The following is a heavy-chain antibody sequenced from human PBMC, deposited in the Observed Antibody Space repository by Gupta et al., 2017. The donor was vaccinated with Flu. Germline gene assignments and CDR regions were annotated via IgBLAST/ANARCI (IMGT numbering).Heavy chain of an antibody. V-gene: IGHV3-11*01. D-gene: IGHD3-9*01. J-gene: IGHJ4*02. CDR3: ARDPLRGDILTGYFDS. CDR2: ISSSGRTV. Sequence: AQGKGLEWMSFISSSGRTVYYADSVKGRFTISRDNAKNSLYLNMDSLTAEDTAVYYCARDPLRGDILTGYFDSWGQGTLVAVSS.